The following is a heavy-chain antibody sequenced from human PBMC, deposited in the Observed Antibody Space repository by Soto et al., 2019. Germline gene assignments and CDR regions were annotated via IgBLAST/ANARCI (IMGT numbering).Heavy chain of an antibody. Sequence: HPGGSLRLSCAASGFTFSSYAMHWVRQAPGKGLEWVAVISYDGSNKYYADSVKGRFTISRDNSKNTLYLQMNSLRAEDTAVYYCARTGWSGTVTNRGSDFDYWGQGTLVTVS. D-gene: IGHD4-17*01. CDR2: ISYDGSNK. CDR3: ARTGWSGTVTNRGSDFDY. V-gene: IGHV3-30-3*01. CDR1: GFTFSSYA. J-gene: IGHJ4*02.